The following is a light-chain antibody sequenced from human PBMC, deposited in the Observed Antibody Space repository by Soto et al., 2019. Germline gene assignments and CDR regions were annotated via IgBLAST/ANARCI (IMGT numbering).Light chain of an antibody. Sequence: SALNQPASVSGSPGQSSTISCTGTSSDVGGYNYVSWYQQHPGKAPKLMIYDVSNRPSGVSNRFSGSKSGNTASLTISGLQAEDEADYYCSSYTSSSTLLYVFGTGTKVTVL. CDR3: SSYTSSSTLLYV. V-gene: IGLV2-14*01. J-gene: IGLJ1*01. CDR1: SSDVGGYNY. CDR2: DVS.